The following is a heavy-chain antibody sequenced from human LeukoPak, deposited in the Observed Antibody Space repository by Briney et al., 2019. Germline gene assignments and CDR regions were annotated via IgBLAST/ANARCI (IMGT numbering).Heavy chain of an antibody. V-gene: IGHV4-34*01. CDR2: INHSGST. D-gene: IGHD3-3*01. J-gene: IGHJ6*03. Sequence: SETLSLTCAVYGGSFSGYYWSWIRQPPGKGLEWIGEINHSGSTNYNPSLKSRVTISVDTSKNQFSLKLSSVTAADTAVYYCARSLFRFLEWSYRSYYYYYMDVWGKGTTVTVSS. CDR3: ARSLFRFLEWSYRSYYYYYMDV. CDR1: GGSFSGYY.